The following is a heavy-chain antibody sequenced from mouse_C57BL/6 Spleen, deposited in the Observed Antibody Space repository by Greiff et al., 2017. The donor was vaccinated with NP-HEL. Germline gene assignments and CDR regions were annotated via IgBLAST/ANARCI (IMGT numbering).Heavy chain of an antibody. D-gene: IGHD2-4*01. CDR2: IDPSDSET. CDR1: GYTFTSYW. Sequence: QVQLQQSGAELVRPGSSVKLSCKASGYTFTSYWMHWVKQRPIQGLEWIGNIDPSDSETHYNQKFKDKATLTVDKSSSTAYMQLSSLTSEDSAVYYCARGYYDYDEGYWYFDVWGTGTTVTVSS. V-gene: IGHV1-52*01. CDR3: ARGYYDYDEGYWYFDV. J-gene: IGHJ1*03.